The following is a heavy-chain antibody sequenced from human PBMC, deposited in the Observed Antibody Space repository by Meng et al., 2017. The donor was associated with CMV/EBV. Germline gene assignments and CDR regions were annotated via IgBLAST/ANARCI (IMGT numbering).Heavy chain of an antibody. V-gene: IGHV3-48*04. D-gene: IGHD3-3*01. J-gene: IGHJ6*02. CDR1: AFTFSSYS. CDR2: ISSSSSTI. CDR3: ARDSDSVRYYDFWSGYHGMDV. Sequence: GESLKISCAASAFTFSSYSMNWVRQAPGKGLEWVSYISSSSSTIYYADSVKGRFTISRDNAKNSLYLQMNSLRAEDTAVYYCARDSDSVRYYDFWSGYHGMDVWGQGTTVTVSS.